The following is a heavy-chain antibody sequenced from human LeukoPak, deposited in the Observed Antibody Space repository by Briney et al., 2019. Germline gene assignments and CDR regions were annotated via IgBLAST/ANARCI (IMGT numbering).Heavy chain of an antibody. V-gene: IGHV4-39*07. CDR3: ARGRGIAAAGTRNKLFDY. CDR1: GGSISSGGYY. Sequence: SETLSLTCTVSGGSISSGGYYWSWIRQPPGKGLEWIGEINHSGSTNYNPSLKSRVTISVDTSKNQFSLKLSSVTAADTAVYYCARGRGIAAAGTRNKLFDYWGQGTLVTVSS. J-gene: IGHJ4*02. D-gene: IGHD6-13*01. CDR2: INHSGST.